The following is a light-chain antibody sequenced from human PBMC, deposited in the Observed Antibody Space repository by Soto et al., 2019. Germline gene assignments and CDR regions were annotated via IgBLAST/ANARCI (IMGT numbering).Light chain of an antibody. Sequence: EIVLTQSPATLSLSPGERATLSCRASQSVSSYLAWYQQKPGQAPRLLIYDASSRATGIPDRFSGSGSGTDFTLTISRLEPEDFAVYYCQHYGTSPWAFGQGTKVEVK. J-gene: IGKJ1*01. CDR3: QHYGTSPWA. V-gene: IGKV3-20*01. CDR2: DAS. CDR1: QSVSSY.